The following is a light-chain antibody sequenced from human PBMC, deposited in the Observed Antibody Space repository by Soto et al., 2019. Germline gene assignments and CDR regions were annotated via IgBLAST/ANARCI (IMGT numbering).Light chain of an antibody. CDR2: DAS. Sequence: DIQMTQSPATLSGSVGDRVTITCRASQSISSWLAWYQQKPGKAPKLLIYDASSLESGVPSRFSGSGSGTEFTLTISSLQPGDSATFYCQQYASYPWTFGRGTKVDIK. J-gene: IGKJ1*01. V-gene: IGKV1-5*01. CDR3: QQYASYPWT. CDR1: QSISSW.